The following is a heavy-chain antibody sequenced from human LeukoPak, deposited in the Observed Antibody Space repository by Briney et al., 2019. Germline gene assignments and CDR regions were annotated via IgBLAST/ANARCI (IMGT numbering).Heavy chain of an antibody. J-gene: IGHJ4*02. D-gene: IGHD1-26*01. CDR2: ISGSGDAT. V-gene: IGHV3-23*01. CDR1: GFAFTYG. CDR3: AIEDALKWEVVDY. Sequence: PGGSLRLSCVASGFAFTYGMNWVRQAPGKGLEWVSTISGSGDATYYAKSVKGRFTISRDNSKNTLYLQMNNLRDEDTAVYYCAIEDALKWEVVDYWGQGTLVTVSS.